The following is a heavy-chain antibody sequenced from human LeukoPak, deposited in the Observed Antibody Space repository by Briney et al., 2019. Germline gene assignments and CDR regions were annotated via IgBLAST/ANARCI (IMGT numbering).Heavy chain of an antibody. CDR3: ARDPGDYYGSGSSDAFDI. CDR1: GFTFSSYG. D-gene: IGHD3-10*01. J-gene: IGHJ3*02. CDR2: VWYDGSNK. Sequence: GRSLRLSCAASGFTFSSYGMHWVRHAPGKGLEWVALVWYDGSNKYYADSVKGRFTISRDNSKNTLYLQMNSLRAEDTAVYYCARDPGDYYGSGSSDAFDIWGQGTMVTVSS. V-gene: IGHV3-33*01.